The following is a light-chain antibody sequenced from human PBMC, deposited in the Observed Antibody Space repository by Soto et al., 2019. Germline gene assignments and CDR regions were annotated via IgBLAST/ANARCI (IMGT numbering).Light chain of an antibody. J-gene: IGLJ1*01. CDR2: DDN. Sequence: QPPSVSASPGQQVTISCSGSSSNIGGNSVSWYQQLPGTAPKLLIYDDNKRPSGIPDRFSGSKSGTSATLGITGFQTGDEADYYCGSLDSSLSAYVFGTGTKVTVL. V-gene: IGLV1-51*01. CDR3: GSLDSSLSAYV. CDR1: SSNIGGNS.